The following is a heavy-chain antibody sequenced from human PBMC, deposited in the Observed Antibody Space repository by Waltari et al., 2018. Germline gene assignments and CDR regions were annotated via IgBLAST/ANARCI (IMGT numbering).Heavy chain of an antibody. Sequence: QLQQSGPGLVKPSQTLSLACSLSGDSISCIYYWNWVRQTAGEGLEWLGYIYSSGSTKYNPSLQSRATISIVNKTQFSLKLAAVTAADTAVYYCARSDVVVAPARNNYYFPMEVWGQGTTVTVSS. CDR3: ARSDVVVAPARNNYYFPMEV. D-gene: IGHD2-21*01. J-gene: IGHJ6*03. CDR1: GDSISCIYY. V-gene: IGHV4-61*09. CDR2: IYSSGST.